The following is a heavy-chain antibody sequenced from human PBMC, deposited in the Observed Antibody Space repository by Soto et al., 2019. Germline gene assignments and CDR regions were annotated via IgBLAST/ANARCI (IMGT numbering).Heavy chain of an antibody. Sequence: QVQLVQSGAEVKKPGASVKVSCKASGYTFTSYGISWVRQAPGQGLEWIGWISAYNGNTNYAQKLQGRVTMTTDTSTRTAYIELRSLRSDDTAVYYCAGVESSSSSDIYFDLWGRGTLVTVSS. D-gene: IGHD6-6*01. V-gene: IGHV1-18*01. CDR2: ISAYNGNT. CDR3: AGVESSSSSDIYFDL. CDR1: GYTFTSYG. J-gene: IGHJ2*01.